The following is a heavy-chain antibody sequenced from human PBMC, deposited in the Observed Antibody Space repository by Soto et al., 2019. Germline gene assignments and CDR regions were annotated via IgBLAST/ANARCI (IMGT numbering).Heavy chain of an antibody. D-gene: IGHD3-16*02. CDR1: GGSVSSGSYY. V-gene: IGHV4-61*01. Sequence: PSETLSLTCTVSGGSVSSGSYYWSWIRQPPGKGLEWIGYIYYSGSTNYNPSLKTRVTISVDTSKNQFSLKLSSVTAADTAVYYCARVELITFGGVIVPRGAFDIWGQGTMVTVSS. J-gene: IGHJ3*02. CDR3: ARVELITFGGVIVPRGAFDI. CDR2: IYYSGST.